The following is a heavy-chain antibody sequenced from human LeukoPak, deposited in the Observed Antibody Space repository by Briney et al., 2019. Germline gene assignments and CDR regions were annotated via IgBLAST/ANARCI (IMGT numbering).Heavy chain of an antibody. CDR1: GYTFTGYY. Sequence: ASVKVSCKASGYTFTGYYMHWVRQAPGQGLEWMGWINPNSGATNYAQKFQGRVTMTRDTSISTAYMELTSLRSDDTAVYYCARGRTQYGSGSYYNVMGAFDIWGQGTMVTVSS. V-gene: IGHV1-2*02. CDR2: INPNSGAT. CDR3: ARGRTQYGSGSYYNVMGAFDI. D-gene: IGHD3-10*01. J-gene: IGHJ3*02.